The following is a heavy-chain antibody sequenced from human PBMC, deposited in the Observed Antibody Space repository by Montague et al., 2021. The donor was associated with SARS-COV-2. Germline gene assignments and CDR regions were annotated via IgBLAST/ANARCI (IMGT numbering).Heavy chain of an antibody. Sequence: SLRLSCAASGFTFSSYEMNWVRQAPGKGLEWVSYISSSGSTIYYADSVKGRFTISRDNAKNSLFLQMNSLRVEDTAVYYCARDPESWWMTFDYWGQGALVTVSS. CDR3: ARDPESWWMTFDY. CDR1: GFTFSSYE. V-gene: IGHV3-48*03. J-gene: IGHJ4*02. CDR2: ISSSGSTI. D-gene: IGHD2-8*01.